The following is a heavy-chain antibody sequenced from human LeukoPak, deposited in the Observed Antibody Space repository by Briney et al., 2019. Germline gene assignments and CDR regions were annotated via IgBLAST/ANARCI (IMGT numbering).Heavy chain of an antibody. CDR2: MNPNSGNT. CDR1: GYTFTSYD. J-gene: IGHJ6*03. D-gene: IGHD1-7*01. Sequence: GASVKVSCKXSGYTFTSYDINWVRQATGQGLEWMGWMNPNSGNTGYSQKFQGRVTMTRNTSISTAYMELSSLRSEDTAVYYCARQREAGTPLTNPLEYYYYYMDVWGTGTTVTVSS. V-gene: IGHV1-8*01. CDR3: ARQREAGTPLTNPLEYYYYYMDV.